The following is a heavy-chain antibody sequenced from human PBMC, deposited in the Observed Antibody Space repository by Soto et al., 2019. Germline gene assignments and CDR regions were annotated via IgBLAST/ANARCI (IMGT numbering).Heavy chain of an antibody. Sequence: SQTLSLTCAISGDSVSTNSATWDWIRQSPSRGLEWLGRTYCRSNWYTDYAVSVKGRITISPATSKNQFSLKLSSLIATDTAVYYCARGAPRDSSGLYFDFWGQGGLVTVSS. D-gene: IGHD6-19*01. V-gene: IGHV6-1*01. CDR2: TYCRSNWYT. J-gene: IGHJ4*02. CDR1: GDSVSTNSAT. CDR3: ARGAPRDSSGLYFDF.